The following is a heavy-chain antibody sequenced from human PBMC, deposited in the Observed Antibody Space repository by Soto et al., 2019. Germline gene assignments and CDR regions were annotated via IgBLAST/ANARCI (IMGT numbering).Heavy chain of an antibody. CDR3: ARGWGYDSNDYYYAY. CDR2: ISAYNGNT. CDR1: GYTFTSYG. J-gene: IGHJ4*02. V-gene: IGHV1-18*01. Sequence: QVQLVQSGGEVKKPGASVKVSCKASGYTFTSYGIRWVRQAPGQGLEWMGWISAYNGNTNYAQKFQGRVTMTTDTSTSTAYMEVRSLRSDDTAVYYCARGWGYDSNDYYYAYWGQGTLVIVSS. D-gene: IGHD3-22*01.